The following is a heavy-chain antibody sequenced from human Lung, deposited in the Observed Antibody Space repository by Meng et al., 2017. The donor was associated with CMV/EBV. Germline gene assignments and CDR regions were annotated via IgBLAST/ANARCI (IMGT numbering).Heavy chain of an antibody. Sequence: SEPLSPXCPLSGGSIISSNWWSWVRQPPGKGREWIGEIYHSGSTNYNPSLKSRVTISVDKSKNQFSLKLSSVTAADTAVYYCARGGEKQLVRGERGYWGRGTXVNGAS. D-gene: IGHD6-13*01. CDR2: IYHSGST. J-gene: IGHJ4*02. CDR3: ARGGEKQLVRGERGY. V-gene: IGHV4-4*02. CDR1: GGSIISSNW.